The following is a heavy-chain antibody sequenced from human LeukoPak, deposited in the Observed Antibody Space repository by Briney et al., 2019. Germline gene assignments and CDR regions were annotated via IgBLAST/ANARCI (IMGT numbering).Heavy chain of an antibody. Sequence: PGGSLRLSCAASGFTFSSYAMSWVRQAPGKGLEWISGISGSGSNTYYADSVKGRFTISRDNAKNTLYLQMYSLRAEDTALYYCAKDYPFDYYYDSSAYFPYWGQGTLVTVFS. CDR2: ISGSGSNT. CDR3: AKDYPFDYYYDSSAYFPY. V-gene: IGHV3-23*01. J-gene: IGHJ4*02. D-gene: IGHD3-22*01. CDR1: GFTFSSYA.